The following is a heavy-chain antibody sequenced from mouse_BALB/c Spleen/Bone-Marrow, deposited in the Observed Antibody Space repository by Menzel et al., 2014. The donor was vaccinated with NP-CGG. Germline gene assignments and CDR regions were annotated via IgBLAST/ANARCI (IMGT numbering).Heavy chain of an antibody. CDR1: GFDFSRYW. D-gene: IGHD2-1*01. CDR2: INPDSSTI. V-gene: IGHV4-1*02. J-gene: IGHJ2*01. CDR3: ARQGYYGKGDY. Sequence: LQQSGGGLVQPGGSLKLSCAASGFDFSRYWMSWVRQAPGKGLEWIGEINPDSSTINYTPSLKDKFIISRDNAKNTPYLQMSKVRPEDTALYYCARQGYYGKGDYWGQGTTLTVSS.